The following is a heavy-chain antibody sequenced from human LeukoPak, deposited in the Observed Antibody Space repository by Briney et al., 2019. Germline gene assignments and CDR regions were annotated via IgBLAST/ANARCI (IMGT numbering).Heavy chain of an antibody. Sequence: ASVKVSCKASGYTFTGYYMHWVRQAPGQGLEGMGRINPNSGGTNYAQKFQGRVTITRDTSISTAYMELSRLRSDDTAVYYCARNLAVAGTIWFDHWGQGTLVTVSS. CDR1: GYTFTGYY. D-gene: IGHD6-19*01. V-gene: IGHV1-2*06. CDR2: INPNSGGT. J-gene: IGHJ5*02. CDR3: ARNLAVAGTIWFDH.